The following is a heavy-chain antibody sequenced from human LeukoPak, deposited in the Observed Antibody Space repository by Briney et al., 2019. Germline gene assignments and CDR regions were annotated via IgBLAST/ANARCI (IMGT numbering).Heavy chain of an antibody. CDR3: ARDKGRALYYYYGMDV. J-gene: IGHJ6*02. CDR1: GFTFSSYG. Sequence: GRSLRLSCAASGFTFSSYGMHWVRQAPGKGLEWVAVISYDGSNKYYADSVKGRFTISRDNSKNTLYLQMNSLRAEDTAVYYCARDKGRALYYYYGMDVWGQGTTVTVSS. V-gene: IGHV3-30*19. CDR2: ISYDGSNK.